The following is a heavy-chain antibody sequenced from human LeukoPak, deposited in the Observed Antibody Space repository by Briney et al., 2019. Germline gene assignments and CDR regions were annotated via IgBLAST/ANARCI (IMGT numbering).Heavy chain of an antibody. V-gene: IGHV5-51*01. CDR1: GYSFTNYW. Sequence: GESLKIACKGPGYSFTNYWIGWVRQMPGKGLEWMGIFYPLDSDTRYSPSFQGQVTISADKSTSTAYLQWSSLKASDTAMYYCASQYYDSSGYFQNDAFDVWGQGTMVTVSS. CDR3: ASQYYDSSGYFQNDAFDV. J-gene: IGHJ3*01. D-gene: IGHD3-22*01. CDR2: FYPLDSDT.